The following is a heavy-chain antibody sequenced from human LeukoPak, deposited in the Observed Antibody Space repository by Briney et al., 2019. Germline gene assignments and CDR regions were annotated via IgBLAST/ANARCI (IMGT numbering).Heavy chain of an antibody. J-gene: IGHJ4*02. D-gene: IGHD5-12*01. CDR3: ATGIVAIKSRFFDY. V-gene: IGHV4-39*01. CDR2: IYYRGST. Sequence: SETLSLTCAVSGDSIRSSSYYWGWIRQPPGRGLEWIGSIYYRGSTYYNPSLKSRVTISVDTSKSQFSLELTSVTVADTAMSFCATGIVAIKSRFFDYWGQGSLITVSS. CDR1: GDSIRSSSYY.